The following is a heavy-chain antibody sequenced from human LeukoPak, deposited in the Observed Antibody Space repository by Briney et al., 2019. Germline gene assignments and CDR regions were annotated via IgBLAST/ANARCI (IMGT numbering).Heavy chain of an antibody. V-gene: IGHV3-23*01. CDR3: AKQLGYCSDGSCYFPY. CDR1: GFTFSSSA. Sequence: GGSLRLSCAASGFTFSSSAMSWARQAPGKGLEWVSAISNNGGYTYYADSVQGRFTISRDNSKSTLCLQMSSLRAEDTAVYYCAKQLGYCSDGSCYFPYWGQGTLVTVSS. CDR2: ISNNGGYT. D-gene: IGHD2-15*01. J-gene: IGHJ4*02.